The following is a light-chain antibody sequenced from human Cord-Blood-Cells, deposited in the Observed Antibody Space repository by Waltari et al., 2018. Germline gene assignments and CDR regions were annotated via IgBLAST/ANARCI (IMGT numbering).Light chain of an antibody. CDR2: DAS. CDR1: QSVSSY. J-gene: IGKJ4*01. V-gene: IGKV3-11*01. Sequence: EIVLTQSPATLSLSPGERATLSSRASQSVSSYLAWYQQKPGQAPRLLIHDASNRATGIPARFGGTGSGTYFTLTISGLEPEDFAVYYCQQRSNWPLTFGGGTKVEIK. CDR3: QQRSNWPLT.